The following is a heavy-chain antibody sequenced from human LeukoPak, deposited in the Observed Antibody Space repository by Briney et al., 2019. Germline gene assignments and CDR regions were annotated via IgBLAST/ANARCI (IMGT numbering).Heavy chain of an antibody. CDR2: ISSSSSYI. V-gene: IGHV3-21*01. CDR1: GFTFSSYS. Sequence: GGSLRLSCAASGFTFSSYSMNWVRQAPGKGLEWVSSISSSSSYIYYADSLKGRFTISRDNAKNSLYLQMNSLRAEDTAVYYCARDFEWELLKAKAFDIWGQGTMVTVSS. J-gene: IGHJ3*02. D-gene: IGHD1-26*01. CDR3: ARDFEWELLKAKAFDI.